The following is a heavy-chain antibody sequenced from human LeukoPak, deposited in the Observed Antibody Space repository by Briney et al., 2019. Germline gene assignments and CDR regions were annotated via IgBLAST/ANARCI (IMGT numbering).Heavy chain of an antibody. D-gene: IGHD2-15*01. CDR2: IRYDGSNK. V-gene: IGHV3-30*02. J-gene: IGHJ4*02. CDR3: AKNSRRWQPTTPLDY. Sequence: GGSQRLSCAASGFTFSSYGMHWVRQAPGKGLEWVAFIRYDGSNKYYADSVKGRFTISRDNSKNTLYLQMNSLRAEDTAVYYCAKNSRRWQPTTPLDYWGQGTLVTVSS. CDR1: GFTFSSYG.